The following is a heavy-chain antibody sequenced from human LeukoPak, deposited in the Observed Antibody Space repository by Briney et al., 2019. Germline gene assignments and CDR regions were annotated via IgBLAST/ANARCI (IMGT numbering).Heavy chain of an antibody. CDR3: ARGVVPAALNYYYMNL. CDR2: ISYSGNT. J-gene: IGHJ6*03. CDR1: GGSISSYY. Sequence: PSETLSLTCTVSGGSISSYYWSWIRQPPGKGLEWIGYISYSGNTNYNPSLKSRVTMSVDTSKNQFSLKVSSVTAADTAVYYCARGVVPAALNYYYMNLWGKGTTVTVSS. V-gene: IGHV4-59*01. D-gene: IGHD2-2*01.